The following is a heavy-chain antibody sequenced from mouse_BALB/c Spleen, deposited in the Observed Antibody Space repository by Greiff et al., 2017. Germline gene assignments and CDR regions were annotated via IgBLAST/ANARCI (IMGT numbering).Heavy chain of an antibody. Sequence: EVHLVESGGGLVQPGGSLKLSCAASGFTFSSYGMSWVRQPPDKRLELVATINSNGGSTYYPDSVKGRFTISRDNAKNTLYLQMSSLKSEDTAMYYCASYGNFAFDYWGQGTTLTVSS. CDR2: INSNGGST. CDR3: ASYGNFAFDY. V-gene: IGHV5-6-3*01. D-gene: IGHD2-1*01. CDR1: GFTFSSYG. J-gene: IGHJ2*01.